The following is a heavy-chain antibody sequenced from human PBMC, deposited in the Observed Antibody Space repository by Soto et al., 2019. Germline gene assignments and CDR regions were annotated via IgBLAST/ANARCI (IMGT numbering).Heavy chain of an antibody. Sequence: QVQLVQSGAEEKKPGASVKVPCKASGYTFTSYAMHWVRQAPGQRLEWMGWINAGNGNTKYSQKFQGRVTITRDTSASTAYMELSSLRSEDTAVYYCARGGGGPLDWFDPWGQGTLVTVSS. CDR2: INAGNGNT. CDR1: GYTFTSYA. V-gene: IGHV1-3*05. J-gene: IGHJ5*02. D-gene: IGHD3-10*01. CDR3: ARGGGGPLDWFDP.